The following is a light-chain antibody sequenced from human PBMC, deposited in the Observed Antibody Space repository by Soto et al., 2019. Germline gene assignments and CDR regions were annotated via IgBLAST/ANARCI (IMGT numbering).Light chain of an antibody. Sequence: QSVLTQPASVSGSPGQSITISCTGTSGDIGSYNRVSWYQQHPGKAPKLMICEVNKRPSGVPDRFSGSKSGNTASLTVSGLQAEDEADYYCSSYAGSSNVFGTGTKVTVL. J-gene: IGLJ1*01. V-gene: IGLV2-8*01. CDR2: EVN. CDR3: SSYAGSSNV. CDR1: SGDIGSYNR.